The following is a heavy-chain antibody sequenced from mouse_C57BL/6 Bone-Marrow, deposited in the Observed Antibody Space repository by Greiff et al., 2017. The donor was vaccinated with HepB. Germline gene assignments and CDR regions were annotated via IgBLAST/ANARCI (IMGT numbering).Heavy chain of an antibody. J-gene: IGHJ2*01. CDR1: GYPFTSYW. V-gene: IGHV1-5*01. D-gene: IGHD1-1*01. Sequence: SGTVLARPGASVKMSCKTSGYPFTSYWMHWVQQRPGQGLEWIGAIYPGNSDTSYNQKFKGKAKLTAVTSASTAYMELSSLTNEDSAVYYCTSQFITTVVATPFDYWGQGTTLTVSS. CDR2: IYPGNSDT. CDR3: TSQFITTVVATPFDY.